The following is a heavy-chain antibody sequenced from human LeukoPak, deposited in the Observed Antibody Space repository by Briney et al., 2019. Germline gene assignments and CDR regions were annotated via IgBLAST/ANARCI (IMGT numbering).Heavy chain of an antibody. CDR3: ARADRLRTVDY. CDR2: INPNSGGA. Sequence: ASVKVSCEASGYTFTGYYMHWVRQAPGQGLEWMGWINPNSGGANYAQKFQGRVTMTRDTSISTAYMELSSLRSDDTAMYYCARADRLRTVDYWGQGTLVTVSS. J-gene: IGHJ4*02. CDR1: GYTFTGYY. V-gene: IGHV1-2*02.